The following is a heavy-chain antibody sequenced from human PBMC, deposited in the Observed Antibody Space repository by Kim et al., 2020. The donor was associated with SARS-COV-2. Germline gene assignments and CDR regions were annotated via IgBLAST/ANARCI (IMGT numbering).Heavy chain of an antibody. V-gene: IGHV3-7*05. D-gene: IGHD3-10*01. J-gene: IGHJ4*02. CDR2: IKQDGSEK. CDR3: TRQSYYGSGFDY. CDR1: GFSFSIYW. Sequence: GGSLRLSCAASGFSFSIYWMSWVRQAPGKGLEWVANIKQDGSEKYYVDSVKGRFTISRDNAKNSLYLQMNSLRAEDTAVYYCTRQSYYGSGFDYWGQGTL.